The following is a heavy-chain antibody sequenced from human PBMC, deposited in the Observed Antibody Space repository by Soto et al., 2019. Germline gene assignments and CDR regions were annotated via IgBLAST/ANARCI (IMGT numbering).Heavy chain of an antibody. CDR2: IIPIFGTA. D-gene: IGHD3-22*01. J-gene: IGHJ4*02. Sequence: ASVKVSCKASGGTFSSYSISWVRQAPGQGLEWMGGIIPIFGTANYAQKFQGRVTITADESTSTAYMELSSLRSEDTAVYYCARSSHYYDSSGYYSSLFDYWGQGTLVTVSS. CDR1: GGTFSSYS. V-gene: IGHV1-69*13. CDR3: ARSSHYYDSSGYYSSLFDY.